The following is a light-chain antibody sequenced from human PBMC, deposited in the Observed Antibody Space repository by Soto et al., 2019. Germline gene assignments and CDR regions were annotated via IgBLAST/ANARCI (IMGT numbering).Light chain of an antibody. J-gene: IGKJ1*01. CDR3: QQYNSYWT. CDR1: QSISNW. Sequence: DIQMTQSPSTLSASVGDRVTITCRASQSISNWLAWYQQRPGKAPRLLIYKASNLESGVPSRFSGSGSGTEFTLTISSLQPDDFATYYCQQYNSYWTFGQGTKVDI. V-gene: IGKV1-5*03. CDR2: KAS.